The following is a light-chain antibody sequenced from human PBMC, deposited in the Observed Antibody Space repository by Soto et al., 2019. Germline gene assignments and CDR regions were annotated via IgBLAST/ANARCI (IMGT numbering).Light chain of an antibody. Sequence: EIVLTQSPATLSLSPGERATLSCRASQSVSSYLAWYQQKPGQAPRLLIYDASTRATGIPARFSGSGSGTDFTLTSSSLEPADFAVYYCQQRSNFTFGPGTKVDIK. CDR2: DAS. CDR3: QQRSNFT. CDR1: QSVSSY. V-gene: IGKV3-11*01. J-gene: IGKJ3*01.